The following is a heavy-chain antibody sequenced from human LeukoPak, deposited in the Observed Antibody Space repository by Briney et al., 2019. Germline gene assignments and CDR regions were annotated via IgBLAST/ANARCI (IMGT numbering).Heavy chain of an antibody. Sequence: SETLSLTCTVSGGSISSYYWSWIRQPPGKGLEWIGYIYYSGSTNYNPSLKSRVTISVDTSKNQFSLKLSSVTAADTAVYYCAKDILGWTFDCWGQGTLVTVAS. J-gene: IGHJ4*02. V-gene: IGHV4-59*01. CDR2: IYYSGST. CDR3: AKDILGWTFDC. D-gene: IGHD4-23*01. CDR1: GGSISSYY.